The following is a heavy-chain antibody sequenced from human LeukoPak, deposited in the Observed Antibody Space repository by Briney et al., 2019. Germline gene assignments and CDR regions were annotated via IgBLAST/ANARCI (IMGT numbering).Heavy chain of an antibody. CDR1: GFTFSSFG. Sequence: PGGSLRLSCAASGFTFSSFGMNWVRETPGKGLEWVPSISGTSAYIRYAGSVRGRFTISRDNSKNTLYLQMNSLRAEDTAVYYCARDRSSNEYYFDYWGQGTLVTVSS. J-gene: IGHJ4*02. V-gene: IGHV3-21*01. CDR3: ARDRSSNEYYFDY. CDR2: ISGTSAYI. D-gene: IGHD2-2*01.